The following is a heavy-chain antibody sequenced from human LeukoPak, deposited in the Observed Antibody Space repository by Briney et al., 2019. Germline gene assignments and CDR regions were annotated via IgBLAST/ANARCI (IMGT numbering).Heavy chain of an antibody. J-gene: IGHJ4*02. CDR3: ARDGDSSGYYVNFDY. CDR2: INGDGSST. Sequence: GGSLRLSCAASGFPFSSYWMHWVRQVPGKGLVWVSRINGDGSSTSYADSVKGRLTISRDNAKNTLYLQMNGLRAEDTAVYYCARDGDSSGYYVNFDYWGQGTLVTVSS. D-gene: IGHD3-22*01. CDR1: GFPFSSYW. V-gene: IGHV3-74*01.